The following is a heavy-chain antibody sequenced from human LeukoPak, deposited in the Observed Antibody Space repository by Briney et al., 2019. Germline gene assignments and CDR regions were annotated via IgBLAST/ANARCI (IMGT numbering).Heavy chain of an antibody. D-gene: IGHD3-10*01. Sequence: GGSLRLSCAASGFTFSSCGMHWVRQAPGKGLEWVAFIRYDGSNKYYADSVKGRFTISRDNSKNTLYLQMNSLRAEDTAVYYCAKDRYYGSGSVDYWGQGTLATVSS. J-gene: IGHJ4*02. V-gene: IGHV3-30*02. CDR3: AKDRYYGSGSVDY. CDR2: IRYDGSNK. CDR1: GFTFSSCG.